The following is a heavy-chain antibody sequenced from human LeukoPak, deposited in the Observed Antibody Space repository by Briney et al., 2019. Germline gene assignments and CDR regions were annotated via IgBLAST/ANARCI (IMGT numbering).Heavy chain of an antibody. J-gene: IGHJ4*02. Sequence: PGGSLRLSCAASGFIFSSYGMSWVRQAPGKGLEWVSGISGGGGSTYYADPVKGRFTISRDNSKNTLYLQMNSLRAEDTAVYYCARARRDGYNFEGIEYWGQGTLVTVSS. CDR2: ISGGGGST. CDR1: GFIFSSYG. V-gene: IGHV3-23*01. CDR3: ARARRDGYNFEGIEY. D-gene: IGHD5-24*01.